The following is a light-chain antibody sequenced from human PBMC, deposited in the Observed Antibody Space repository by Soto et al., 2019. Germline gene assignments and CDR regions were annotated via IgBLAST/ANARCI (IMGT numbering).Light chain of an antibody. V-gene: IGKV1-5*01. J-gene: IGKJ1*01. Sequence: DIQMTQSPSTLSASVGDRVTITCRASQSISSWLAWYQQKPGKAPKLLIYDAPSLESGVPSRFSGSGSGTEFTLTISSLQPDDFATYYCQQYNSYWTLGQGTKVDIK. CDR2: DAP. CDR1: QSISSW. CDR3: QQYNSYWT.